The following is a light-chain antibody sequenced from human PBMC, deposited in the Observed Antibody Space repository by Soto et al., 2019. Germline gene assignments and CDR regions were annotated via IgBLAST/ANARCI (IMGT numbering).Light chain of an antibody. CDR3: QQRSNWPRT. CDR2: DAS. CDR1: QSVSTY. Sequence: EHLLKQSPATLSLSPGERATLSCRASQSVSTYLAWYQQKPGQVPRLLIYDASNRATGIPARFSGSGSGTDFTLTISSLEPEDFAVYYCQQRSNWPRTFGQGTKVDIK. J-gene: IGKJ1*01. V-gene: IGKV3-11*01.